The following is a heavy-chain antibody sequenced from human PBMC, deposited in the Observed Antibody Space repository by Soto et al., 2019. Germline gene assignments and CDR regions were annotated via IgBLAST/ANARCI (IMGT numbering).Heavy chain of an antibody. J-gene: IGHJ4*02. CDR3: ARGSYCSSTSCSHNFDY. CDR2: IYHSGST. V-gene: IGHV4-39*01. D-gene: IGHD2-2*01. Sequence: SETLSLTCTVSGGSISSSSYYWGWIRQPPGKGLEWIGSIYHSGSTYYNPSLKSRVTISVDTSKSQFSLKLSSVTAADTAVYYCARGSYCSSTSCSHNFDYWGQGTLVTVSS. CDR1: GGSISSSSYY.